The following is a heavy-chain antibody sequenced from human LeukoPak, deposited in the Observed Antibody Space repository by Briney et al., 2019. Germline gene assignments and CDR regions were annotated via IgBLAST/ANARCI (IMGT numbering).Heavy chain of an antibody. CDR2: VSGSGGST. Sequence: GGSLRLSCAASGFIFGSYAMSWVRQAQGKGLEWVSGVSGSGGSTYYADSVKGRFTITRDNSKNTLYLQMNSLRGEDTAVYPCAKEVGYCPSSNCYSWFDPWGQGTQVTVSS. V-gene: IGHV3-23*01. CDR3: AKEVGYCPSSNCYSWFDP. D-gene: IGHD2-2*02. J-gene: IGHJ5*02. CDR1: GFIFGSYA.